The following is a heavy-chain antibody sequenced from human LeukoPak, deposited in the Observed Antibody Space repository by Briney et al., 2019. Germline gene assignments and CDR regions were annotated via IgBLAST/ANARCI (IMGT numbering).Heavy chain of an antibody. J-gene: IGHJ4*02. D-gene: IGHD2-21*02. CDR1: GFTFSSYW. Sequence: PGGSLRPSCAASGFTFSSYWMGWVRQAPGKGLEWVANIKQDGSEKYYVDSVKGRFTISRDNAKNSLYLQMNSLRAEDTAVYYCAKDKAYCGGDCYHFDYWGQGTLVTVSS. V-gene: IGHV3-7*01. CDR2: IKQDGSEK. CDR3: AKDKAYCGGDCYHFDY.